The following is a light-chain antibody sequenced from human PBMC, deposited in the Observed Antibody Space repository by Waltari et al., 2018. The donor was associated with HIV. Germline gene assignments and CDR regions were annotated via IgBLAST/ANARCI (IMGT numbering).Light chain of an antibody. J-gene: IGLJ2*01. CDR1: NIAGSK. CDR2: DDS. CDR3: QVWDESNEQVV. Sequence: YVLTQPPSVSVAPGQTARITCGGDNIAGSKVHWYQQRPGQAPALVVFDDSDRPSGIPERFSGSISGNTATLIISRVEDGDEADYYCQVWDESNEQVVFGGGTRLTVL. V-gene: IGLV3-21*02.